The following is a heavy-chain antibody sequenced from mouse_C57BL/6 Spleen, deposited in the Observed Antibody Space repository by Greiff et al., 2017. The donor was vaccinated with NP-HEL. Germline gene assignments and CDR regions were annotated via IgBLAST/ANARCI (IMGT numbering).Heavy chain of an antibody. J-gene: IGHJ4*01. Sequence: VQLKQSGPELVKPGASVKISCKASGYSFTDYNMNWVKQSHGKSLEWIGLINPNDGTTSYNQKFKGKATLTVDQSSSTAYMQLNSLTSEDSAVYCCESRRGPSAMDGWGQGASVTVSS. CDR2: INPNDGTT. CDR3: ESRRGPSAMDG. CDR1: GYSFTDYN. V-gene: IGHV1-39*01.